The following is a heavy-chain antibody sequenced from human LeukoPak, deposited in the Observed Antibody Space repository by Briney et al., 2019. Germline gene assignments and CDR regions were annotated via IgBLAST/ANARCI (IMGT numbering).Heavy chain of an antibody. CDR1: GFTFSNFW. J-gene: IGHJ4*02. V-gene: IGHV3-53*01. CDR2: FYSGGNT. D-gene: IGHD1-26*01. CDR3: AREGVNSGYFDY. Sequence: GGSLRLSCTASGFTFSNFWMGWVRQAPGKGLEWVSVFYSGGNTFYADSVKGRFTISRDDSKNTLYLQMNSLRPEDTAVYFCAREGVNSGYFDYWGQGTLVTVSS.